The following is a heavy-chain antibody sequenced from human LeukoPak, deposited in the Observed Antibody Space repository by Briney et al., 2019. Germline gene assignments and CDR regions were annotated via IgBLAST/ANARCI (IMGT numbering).Heavy chain of an antibody. D-gene: IGHD3-22*01. CDR2: ISSSSSYI. Sequence: PGGSLRLSCAASGFTFSSYSMNWVRQAPGKGLEWVSSISSSSSYIYYADSVKGRFTISRDNAKNSLYLQMNSLRAEDTAVYYCARDRITMIVVAKDAFDIWGQGTMVTVSS. V-gene: IGHV3-21*01. CDR1: GFTFSSYS. J-gene: IGHJ3*02. CDR3: ARDRITMIVVAKDAFDI.